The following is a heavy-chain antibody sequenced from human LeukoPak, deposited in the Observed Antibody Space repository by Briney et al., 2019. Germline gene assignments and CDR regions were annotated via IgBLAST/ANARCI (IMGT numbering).Heavy chain of an antibody. CDR2: ISSSSSYI. Sequence: PGGSLRLSCAASGFTFSYFTINWVRQAPGKGLEWVSSISSSSSYIYNADSVKGRFTISRDNATNSLFLRMNSLRPEDTAVYYCAKVKIYDSSGYYSHCFDNWGQGTLVTVSS. CDR1: GFTFSYFT. D-gene: IGHD3-22*01. CDR3: AKVKIYDSSGYYSHCFDN. V-gene: IGHV3-21*01. J-gene: IGHJ4*02.